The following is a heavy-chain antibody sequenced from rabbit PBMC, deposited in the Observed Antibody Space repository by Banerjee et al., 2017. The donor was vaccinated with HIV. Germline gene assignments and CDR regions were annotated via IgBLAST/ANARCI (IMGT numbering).Heavy chain of an antibody. CDR1: GFSFSSSYW. D-gene: IGHD5-1*01. V-gene: IGHV1S40*01. CDR3: ARSSDGSAIDLNL. J-gene: IGHJ4*01. Sequence: QSLEESGGDLVKPGASLTLTCTASGFSFSSSYWICWVRRAPGKGLEWIACIYAGSSGSNYYASWAKGRFTISKTSSTTVTLQMTSLTAADTATYFCARSSDGSAIDLNLWGQGTLVTVS. CDR2: IYAGSSGSN.